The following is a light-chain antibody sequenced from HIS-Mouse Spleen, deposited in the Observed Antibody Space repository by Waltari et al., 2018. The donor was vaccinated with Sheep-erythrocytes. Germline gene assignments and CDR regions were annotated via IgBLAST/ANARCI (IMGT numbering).Light chain of an antibody. CDR2: EGS. CDR1: SSEVGSYNL. Sequence: QSALTQPASVSGSPGQSITIPGTGTSSEVGSYNLVSWYHQHPGKAPKLMIYEGSKRPSGVSNRFSGSKSGNTASLTISGLQAEDEADYYCCSYAGSSTPWVFGGGTKLTVL. J-gene: IGLJ3*02. CDR3: CSYAGSSTPWV. V-gene: IGLV2-23*01.